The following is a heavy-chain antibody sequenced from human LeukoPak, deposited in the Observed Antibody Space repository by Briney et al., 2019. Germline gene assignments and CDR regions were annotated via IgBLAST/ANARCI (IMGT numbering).Heavy chain of an antibody. Sequence: GGSLRLSCAASGFTFSNYCMHWVRQIPGKGLVWVSRICPDGSVTNYADSVKGRFTISRDNAKNMVFLQMNSLRADDTAVYYCVRDFRSADYWGQGILVTVSS. CDR1: GFTFSNYC. CDR2: ICPDGSVT. V-gene: IGHV3-74*01. CDR3: VRDFRSADY. J-gene: IGHJ4*02.